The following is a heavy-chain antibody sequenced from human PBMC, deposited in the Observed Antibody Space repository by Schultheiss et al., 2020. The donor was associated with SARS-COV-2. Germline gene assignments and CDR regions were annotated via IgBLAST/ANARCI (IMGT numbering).Heavy chain of an antibody. CDR2: IIPIFGTA. D-gene: IGHD2-2*01. V-gene: IGHV1-69*13. CDR3: ARDTARVPAAHYTRGGDAFDI. CDR1: GGTFSSYA. J-gene: IGHJ3*02. Sequence: SVKVSCKASGGTFSSYAISWVRQAPGQGLEWMGGIIPIFGTANYAQKFQGRVTITADESTSTAYMELSSLRSEDTAVYYCARDTARVPAAHYTRGGDAFDIWGQGTMVTVS.